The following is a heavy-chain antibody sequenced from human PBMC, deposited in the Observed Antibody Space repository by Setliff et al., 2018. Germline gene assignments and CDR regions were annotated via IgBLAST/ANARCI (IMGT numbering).Heavy chain of an antibody. D-gene: IGHD3-10*01. J-gene: IGHJ4*02. Sequence: SETLSLTCAVSGASIRQTSYFWTWVRQPAGKGLEWIGHIYITGNPNVNPSLRSRVAMSLDTSKNQFSLKLSSVTAADTAVYYCARGVVRGVIRFDYWGQGTLVTVSS. CDR1: GASIRQTSYF. CDR2: IYITGNP. V-gene: IGHV4-4*07. CDR3: ARGVVRGVIRFDY.